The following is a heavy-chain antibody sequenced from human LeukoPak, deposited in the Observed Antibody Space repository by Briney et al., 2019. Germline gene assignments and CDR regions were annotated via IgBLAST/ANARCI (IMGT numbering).Heavy chain of an antibody. D-gene: IGHD4-11*01. CDR1: GGTFSSYA. V-gene: IGHV1-69*13. J-gene: IGHJ4*02. CDR2: VIPIFGTA. Sequence: GASVKVSCKASGGTFSSYAISWVRQAPGQGLEWMGGVIPIFGTANYAQKFQGRVTITADESTSTAYMELSRLRSDDTAVYYCARGGDYSNLDYWGQGTLVTVSS. CDR3: ARGGDYSNLDY.